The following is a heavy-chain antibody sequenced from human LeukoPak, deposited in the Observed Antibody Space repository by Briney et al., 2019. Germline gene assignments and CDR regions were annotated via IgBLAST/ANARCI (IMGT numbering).Heavy chain of an antibody. Sequence: SETLSLTCTASGYSISSGYYWGWIRQPPGKGLEWIGSIYHSGSTYYNPSLKRRVTISVDTSKNQFSLKLSSVTDADTAVYYCARISYYDFWSGSNIDYWGQGTLVTVSS. CDR3: ARISYYDFWSGSNIDY. CDR1: GYSISSGYY. CDR2: IYHSGST. D-gene: IGHD3-3*01. J-gene: IGHJ4*02. V-gene: IGHV4-38-2*02.